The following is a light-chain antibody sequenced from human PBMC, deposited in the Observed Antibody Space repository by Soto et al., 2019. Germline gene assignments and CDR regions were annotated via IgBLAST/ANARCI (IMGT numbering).Light chain of an antibody. CDR1: QGISNY. CDR2: VAS. Sequence: DIQMTQSPSSLSASIGDRVTITCRASQGISNYLAWYQQKPGKVPKLLIYVASTLQSGVPSRFSGSGSGTDFPLTISSLQPEDVATYYCQKHNGAPFTFGPGTKVDIK. CDR3: QKHNGAPFT. V-gene: IGKV1-27*01. J-gene: IGKJ3*01.